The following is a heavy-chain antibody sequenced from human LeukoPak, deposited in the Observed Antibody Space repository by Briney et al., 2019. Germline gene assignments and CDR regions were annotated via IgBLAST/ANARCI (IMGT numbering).Heavy chain of an antibody. CDR3: ARDNGWAADF. V-gene: IGHV4-31*03. CDR1: GRSISSGGYY. J-gene: IGHJ4*02. CDR2: IYYRGST. D-gene: IGHD2-8*01. Sequence: ALSLTCTVSGRSISSGGYYWGWSTQHPGDGRGWIAYIYYRGSTYYNPALETRVTISRATSKNQFSLRLSSVAAADSAVYYWARDNGWAADFWGQGTLVTVSS.